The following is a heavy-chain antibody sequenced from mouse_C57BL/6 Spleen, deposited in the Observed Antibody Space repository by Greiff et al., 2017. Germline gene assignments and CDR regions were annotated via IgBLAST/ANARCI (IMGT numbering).Heavy chain of an antibody. V-gene: IGHV1-22*01. CDR1: GYTFTDYN. Sequence: VQLQQSGPELVKPGASVKMSCKASGYTFTDYNMHWVKQSHGKSLEWIGYINPNNGGTSYNQKFKGKATLTVNKSSSTAYMELRSLTSEDSAVYYCARALYYGSSFAWFAYWGQGTLVTVSA. CDR2: INPNNGGT. D-gene: IGHD1-1*01. CDR3: ARALYYGSSFAWFAY. J-gene: IGHJ3*01.